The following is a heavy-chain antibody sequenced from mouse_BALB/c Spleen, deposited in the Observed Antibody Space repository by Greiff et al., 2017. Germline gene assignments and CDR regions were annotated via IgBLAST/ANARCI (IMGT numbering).Heavy chain of an antibody. D-gene: IGHD4-1*01. CDR1: GFTFSSFG. CDR2: ISSGSSTI. J-gene: IGHJ1*01. Sequence: DVMLVESWGGLVQPGGSRKLSCAASGFTFSSFGMHWVRQAPEKGLEWVAYISSGSSTIYYADTVKGRFTISRDNPKNTLFLQMTSLRSEDTAMYYCARSAGTGYFDVWGAGTTVTVSS. V-gene: IGHV5-17*02. CDR3: ARSAGTGYFDV.